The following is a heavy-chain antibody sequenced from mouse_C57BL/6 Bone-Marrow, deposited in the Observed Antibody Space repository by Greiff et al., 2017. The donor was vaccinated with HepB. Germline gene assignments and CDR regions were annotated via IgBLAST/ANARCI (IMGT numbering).Heavy chain of an antibody. D-gene: IGHD2-4*01. V-gene: IGHV1-39*01. CDR2: IHPNYGTT. CDR1: GYSFTDYN. Sequence: VQLQQSGPELVKPGASVKISCKASGYSFTDYNMNWVKQSNGKSLEWLGVIHPNYGTTIYTQKFKGKATLTVDQSSSTAYMQLNSLTAEDSAVYDCASPDYDGFADWGQGTLVTVYA. J-gene: IGHJ3*01. CDR3: ASPDYDGFAD.